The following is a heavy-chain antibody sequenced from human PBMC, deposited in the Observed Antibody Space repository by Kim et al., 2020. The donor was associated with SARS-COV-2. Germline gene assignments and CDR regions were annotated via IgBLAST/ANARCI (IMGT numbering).Heavy chain of an antibody. CDR1: GYTFTRYA. V-gene: IGHV1-3*01. J-gene: IGHJ4*02. CDR2: INSGNGDT. Sequence: ASVKVSCKASGYTFTRYAMHWVRQAPGQSLEWMGWINSGNGDTKYPQKFQGRVIITRDIFASTAYMELSSLRSEDTAVYYCARPQDYDILTGHSVGYWGQGTLVTVSS. D-gene: IGHD3-9*01. CDR3: ARPQDYDILTGHSVGY.